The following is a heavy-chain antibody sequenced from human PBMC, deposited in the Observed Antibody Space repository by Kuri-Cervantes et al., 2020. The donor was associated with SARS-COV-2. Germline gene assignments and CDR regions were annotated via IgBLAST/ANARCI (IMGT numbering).Heavy chain of an antibody. CDR1: GGTFSSYA. CDR3: AKVETANLDY. J-gene: IGHJ4*02. CDR2: ISAYNGKT. Sequence: ASVKVSCKASGGTFSSYAISWVRQAPGQGLEWMGWISAYNGKTEHVDNLHGRITMTTDKPTSTAYMELSSLKSEDTAVYYCAKVETANLDYWGQGTLVTVSS. D-gene: IGHD3-3*01. V-gene: IGHV1-18*01.